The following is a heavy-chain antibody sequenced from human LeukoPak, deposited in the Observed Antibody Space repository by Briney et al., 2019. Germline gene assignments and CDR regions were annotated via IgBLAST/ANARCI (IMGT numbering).Heavy chain of an antibody. CDR3: ARENVDIVATIRVYYFDY. Sequence: PSETLSLTCAVYGGSFSGYYWSWIRQPPGKGLEWIGEINHSGSTNYNPSLKSRVTTSVDTSKNQFSLKLSSVTAADTAVYYCARENVDIVATIRVYYFDYWGQGTLVTVSS. CDR2: INHSGST. D-gene: IGHD5-12*01. CDR1: GGSFSGYY. J-gene: IGHJ4*02. V-gene: IGHV4-34*01.